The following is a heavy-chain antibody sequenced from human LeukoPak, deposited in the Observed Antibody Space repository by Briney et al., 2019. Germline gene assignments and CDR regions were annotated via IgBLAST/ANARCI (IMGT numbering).Heavy chain of an antibody. Sequence: GGSLRLSCAASGFTFSNAWMSWVRQAPGKGLEWVGRIKSKTDGGTTDYAAPVKGRFTISRDDSKNTLYLQMNGLKTEDTAVYYCTTDKGSYYYYGMDVWGQGTTVTVSS. D-gene: IGHD3-10*01. CDR3: TTDKGSYYYYGMDV. V-gene: IGHV3-15*01. J-gene: IGHJ6*02. CDR1: GFTFSNAW. CDR2: IKSKTDGGTT.